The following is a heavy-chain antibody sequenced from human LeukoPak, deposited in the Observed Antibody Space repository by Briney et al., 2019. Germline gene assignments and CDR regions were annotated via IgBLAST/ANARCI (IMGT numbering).Heavy chain of an antibody. CDR1: GVTVRSNY. CDR2: IYSGGST. CDR3: ARADSSWANDY. D-gene: IGHD6-13*01. Sequence: PGGSLRLSCAASGVTVRSNYMSWVRQAPGKGLEWVSVIYSGGSTYYADSVKGRLTISRDNSKNTLYLQMNSLRSEDTAVYYCARADSSWANDYWGQGTLVTVSS. J-gene: IGHJ4*02. V-gene: IGHV3-66*01.